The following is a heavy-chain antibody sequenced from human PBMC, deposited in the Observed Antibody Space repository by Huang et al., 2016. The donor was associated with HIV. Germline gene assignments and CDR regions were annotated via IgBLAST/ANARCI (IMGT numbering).Heavy chain of an antibody. V-gene: IGHV4-59*11. D-gene: IGHD3-10*01. CDR3: ARDSRPIEGYYYGSGSPYSDAFDI. CDR2: IHSSGNN. Sequence: QVQLQESGPGLAKPSETLSLTCTVSGGSISSHYWSWIRKPPVKGLEGIEGIHSSGNNHYNPSWKSRVSISLDTSKDQFSLSMSSVTAADTAVYYCARDSRPIEGYYYGSGSPYSDAFDIWGQGKMVTVAS. J-gene: IGHJ3*02. CDR1: GGSISSHY.